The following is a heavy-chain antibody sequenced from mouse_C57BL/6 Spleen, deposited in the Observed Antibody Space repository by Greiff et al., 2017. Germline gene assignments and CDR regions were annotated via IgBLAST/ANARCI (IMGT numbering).Heavy chain of an antibody. Sequence: EVKVEESGGGLVQPGGSMKLSCVASGFTFSNYWMNWVRQSPEKGLEWVAQIRLKSDNYATHYAESVKGRFTISRDDSKSSVYLQMNNLRAEDTGSYYCTGGGTTVEGPGYFDVWGTGTTVTVSS. CDR3: TGGGTTVEGPGYFDV. D-gene: IGHD1-1*01. CDR1: GFTFSNYW. CDR2: IRLKSDNYAT. J-gene: IGHJ1*03. V-gene: IGHV6-3*01.